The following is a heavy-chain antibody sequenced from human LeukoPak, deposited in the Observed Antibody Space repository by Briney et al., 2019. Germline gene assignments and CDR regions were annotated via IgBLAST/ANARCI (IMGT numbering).Heavy chain of an antibody. V-gene: IGHV1-69*05. J-gene: IGHJ4*02. CDR1: GGTFSSYA. Sequence: SVKVSCKAAGGTFSSYAISWVRQAPGQGLEWMGGIIPIFGTANYAQKFQGRVTITTDESTSTAYMELSSLRSEDTAVYYCARETEVERRRGYFDYWGQGTLVTVSS. CDR2: IIPIFGTA. D-gene: IGHD1-1*01. CDR3: ARETEVERRRGYFDY.